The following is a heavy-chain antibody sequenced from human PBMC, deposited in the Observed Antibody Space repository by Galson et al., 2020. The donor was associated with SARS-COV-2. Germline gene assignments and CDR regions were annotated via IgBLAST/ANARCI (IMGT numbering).Heavy chain of an antibody. CDR3: ARGDSSSWYDGMDG. CDR1: GYTFTSYG. V-gene: IGHV1-18*01. Sequence: GESLKISCKASGYTFTSYGISWVRQAPGQGLEWMGWISAYNGNTNYAQQLQGRATMTTDTSTSTAYMELRSLRSDDTAVYYCARGDSSSWYDGMDGWGQGTTVTVAS. CDR2: ISAYNGNT. J-gene: IGHJ6*02. D-gene: IGHD6-13*01.